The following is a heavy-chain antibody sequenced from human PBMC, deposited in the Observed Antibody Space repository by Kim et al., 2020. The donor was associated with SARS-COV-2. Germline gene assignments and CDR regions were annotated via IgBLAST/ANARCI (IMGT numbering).Heavy chain of an antibody. CDR1: GYTFTGYY. CDR2: INPNSGGT. J-gene: IGHJ4*02. V-gene: IGHV1-2*02. CDR3: ARDLVGWEGFDY. D-gene: IGHD6-19*01. Sequence: ASVKVSCKASGYTFTGYYMHWVRQAPGQGLEWMGWINPNSGGTNYAQKFQGRVTMTRDTSISTAYMELSRLRSDDTAVYYCARDLVGWEGFDYWGQGTLVTVSS.